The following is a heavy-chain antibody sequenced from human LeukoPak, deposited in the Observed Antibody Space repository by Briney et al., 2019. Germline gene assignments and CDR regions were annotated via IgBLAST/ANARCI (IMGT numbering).Heavy chain of an antibody. V-gene: IGHV1-46*01. CDR2: INPSGGST. CDR1: GYTFTSYY. CDR3: ARAPHIVVVTAGELSPYYYGMDV. D-gene: IGHD2-21*02. Sequence: ASVTVSCKASGYTFTSYYMHWVRQAPGQGLEWMGIINPSGGSTSYAQKFQGRVTMTRDTSTSTVYMELSSLRSEDTAVYYCARAPHIVVVTAGELSPYYYGMDVWGQGTTVTVSS. J-gene: IGHJ6*02.